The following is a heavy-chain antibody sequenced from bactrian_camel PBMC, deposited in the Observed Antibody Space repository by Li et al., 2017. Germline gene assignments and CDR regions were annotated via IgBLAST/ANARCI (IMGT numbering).Heavy chain of an antibody. D-gene: IGHD6*01. CDR1: GYTYSGHC. CDR2: ISTSGVT. CDR3: AEGRGSRGEHCYSLNY. V-gene: IGHV3S67*01. Sequence: VQLVESGGGSVQAGGSLRLSCAFSGYTYSGHCMGWFRQAPGKEREGVAAISTSGVTYYADSVKGRFAISQDSARNTVYLQMNNLQPEDTATYYCAEGRGSRGEHCYSLNYWGQGTQVTVS. J-gene: IGHJ4*01.